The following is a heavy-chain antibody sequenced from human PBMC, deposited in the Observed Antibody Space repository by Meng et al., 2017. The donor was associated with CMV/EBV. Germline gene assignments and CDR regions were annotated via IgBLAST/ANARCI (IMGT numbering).Heavy chain of an antibody. D-gene: IGHD3-3*01. CDR1: GGSISSSSYY. J-gene: IGHJ4*02. CDR3: ARAWSRAIFGVASASFDY. V-gene: IGHV4-39*07. Sequence: SETLSLTCTVSGGSISSSSYYWGWIRQPPGKGLEWIGSIYYSGSTYYNPSLKSRVTISVDTSKYQFSLKLSSVTAADTAVYYCARAWSRAIFGVASASFDYWGQGTLVTVSS. CDR2: IYYSGST.